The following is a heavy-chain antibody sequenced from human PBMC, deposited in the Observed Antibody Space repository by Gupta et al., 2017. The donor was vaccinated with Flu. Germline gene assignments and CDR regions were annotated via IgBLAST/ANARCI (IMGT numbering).Heavy chain of an antibody. Sequence: QVQLVQSGAEVKKPGASVKVSCKASGYTFTGYYMHWVRQAPGQGLEWMGWINPNSGGTNYAQKFQGRVTITSETSISTAYMELSRLRSDDTAVYYCARDLSPILKVVVPAATDAFDIWGQGTMVTVSS. D-gene: IGHD2-2*01. V-gene: IGHV1-2*02. J-gene: IGHJ3*02. CDR3: ARDLSPILKVVVPAATDAFDI. CDR1: GYTFTGYY. CDR2: INPNSGGT.